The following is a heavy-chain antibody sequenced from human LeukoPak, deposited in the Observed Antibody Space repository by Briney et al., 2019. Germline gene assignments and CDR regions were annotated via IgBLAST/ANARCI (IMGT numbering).Heavy chain of an antibody. J-gene: IGHJ4*02. CDR2: IYTSGST. CDR3: ARVNYDSSGYYDY. D-gene: IGHD3-22*01. V-gene: IGHV4-61*02. Sequence: PSETLSLTCTVSGDSISSGSYYWNWIRQPAGKGLEWIGRIYTSGSTNYNPSLKSRVTISVDTAKNQFSLKLSSVTAADTAVYYCARVNYDSSGYYDYWGQGTLVTVSS. CDR1: GDSISSGSYY.